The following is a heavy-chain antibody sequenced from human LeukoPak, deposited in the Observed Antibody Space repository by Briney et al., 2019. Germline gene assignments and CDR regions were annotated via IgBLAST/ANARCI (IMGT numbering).Heavy chain of an antibody. V-gene: IGHV3-66*01. CDR1: GFTFSTYD. Sequence: PGGSLRLSCAASGFTFSTYDMHWVRQAPGKGLEWVSVIYSGDSTYYAHSVSGRFTISRHNSKNTLYLQMNSLRAEDTAEYCCARDSNYAFDYWGQGTLVTVSS. J-gene: IGHJ4*02. CDR3: ARDSNYAFDY. D-gene: IGHD4-11*01. CDR2: IYSGDST.